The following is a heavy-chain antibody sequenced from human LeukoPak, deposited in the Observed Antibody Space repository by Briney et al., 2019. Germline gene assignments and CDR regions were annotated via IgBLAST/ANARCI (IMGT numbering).Heavy chain of an antibody. Sequence: ASVKVSCKASGYTFTGYYMHWVRQAPGQGLEWMGWINPNSGGTNYAQKFQGRVTMTRDTSISTAYMELSRLRSDDTAVYYCARARRGTFNWFDSWGQGTLVTVSS. CDR1: GYTFTGYY. J-gene: IGHJ5*01. CDR3: ARARRGTFNWFDS. CDR2: INPNSGGT. D-gene: IGHD1-1*01. V-gene: IGHV1-2*02.